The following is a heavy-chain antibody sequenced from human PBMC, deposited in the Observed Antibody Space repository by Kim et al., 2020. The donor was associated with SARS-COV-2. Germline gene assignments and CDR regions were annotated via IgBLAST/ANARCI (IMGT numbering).Heavy chain of an antibody. Sequence: NYNPSLKSRVTMSLDTSKNQFSLTLNSVTAADTAVYYCVRALGGYYFDYWGQGTLVTVSS. CDR3: VRALGGYYFDY. V-gene: IGHV4-4*07. D-gene: IGHD3-16*01. J-gene: IGHJ4*02.